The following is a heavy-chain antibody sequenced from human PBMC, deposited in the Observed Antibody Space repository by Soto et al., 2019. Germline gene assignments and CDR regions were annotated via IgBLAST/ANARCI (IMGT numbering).Heavy chain of an antibody. CDR3: ASTYNHLIGVAGNDAFDI. CDR1: GFTFSSYE. CDR2: ISSSGRPI. J-gene: IGHJ3*02. V-gene: IGHV3-48*03. Sequence: PGGSLRPSCAASGFTFSSYEMNWVRQAPGKGLEWVSYISSSGRPIYYTNSVKGRFTIPRDNAKNSMYLQMNSLRAEDTAVYYWASTYNHLIGVAGNDAFDIWGQGTMVTVSS. D-gene: IGHD6-19*01.